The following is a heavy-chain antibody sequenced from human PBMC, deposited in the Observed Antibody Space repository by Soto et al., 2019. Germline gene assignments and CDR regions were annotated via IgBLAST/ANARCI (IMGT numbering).Heavy chain of an antibody. D-gene: IGHD6-19*01. CDR2: MNPNSGNT. CDR1: GYTFTSYD. J-gene: IGHJ5*02. CDR3: ARAWDSSGWFRCYNNWFDP. V-gene: IGHV1-8*01. Sequence: QVQLVQSGAEVKKPGASVKVSCKASGYTFTSYDINWVRQATGQGLEWMGWMNPNSGNTGYAQKFQSRVTITRNIPISTAYMELSSLRSEDTAVYHCARAWDSSGWFRCYNNWFDPWGQGTLVTVSS.